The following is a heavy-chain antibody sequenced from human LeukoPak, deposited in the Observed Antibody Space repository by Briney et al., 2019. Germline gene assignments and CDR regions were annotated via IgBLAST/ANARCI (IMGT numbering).Heavy chain of an antibody. CDR3: ARVPRREAFDI. D-gene: IGHD1-14*01. CDR1: GFTFSSYW. Sequence: GSLRLSCAASGFTFSSYWMNWARQAPGKGLEWVASINHNGNVNYYVDSVKGRFTISRDNAKNSLYLQMSNLRAEDTAVYYCARVPRREAFDIWGQGTMVTVSS. V-gene: IGHV3-7*03. CDR2: INHNGNVN. J-gene: IGHJ3*02.